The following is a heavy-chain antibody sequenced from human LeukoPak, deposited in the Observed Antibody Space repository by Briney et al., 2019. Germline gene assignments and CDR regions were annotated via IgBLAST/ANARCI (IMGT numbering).Heavy chain of an antibody. CDR3: AKTTTGNSSGRYPGWPADS. Sequence: GGSLRLSCAASGFTFNTYAMYWVRQAPGKGLEWVSGIFGSGGSAHYADSVKGRFTISRDNSKNTVYLQMNSLRAEDTAVYYCAKTTTGNSSGRYPGWPADSWGQGALVTVSS. CDR2: IFGSGGSA. CDR1: GFTFNTYA. J-gene: IGHJ4*02. D-gene: IGHD6-19*01. V-gene: IGHV3-23*01.